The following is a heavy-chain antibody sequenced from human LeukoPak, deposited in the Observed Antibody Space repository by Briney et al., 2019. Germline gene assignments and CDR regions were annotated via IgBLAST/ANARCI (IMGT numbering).Heavy chain of an antibody. CDR1: GGSISNYY. V-gene: IGHV4-4*07. J-gene: IGHJ4*02. Sequence: SETLSLTCTVSGGSISNYYWSWIRQPAGKGLEWIGYIATTGSTNYNPSLKSRLTMSVDTSKNQFSLKLSSVTAADTAVYYCARAGYYDSSGYLDYWGQGTLVTVSS. CDR2: IATTGST. CDR3: ARAGYYDSSGYLDY. D-gene: IGHD3-22*01.